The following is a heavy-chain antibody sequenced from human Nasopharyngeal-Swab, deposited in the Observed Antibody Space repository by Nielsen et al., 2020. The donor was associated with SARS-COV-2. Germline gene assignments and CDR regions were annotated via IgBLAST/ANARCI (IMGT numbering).Heavy chain of an antibody. J-gene: IGHJ6*03. CDR2: VSEDGSST. Sequence: GESLKISCAAFGFTSSNDAMHWVRQAPGKGLEWVGIVSEDGSSTSYADSVKGRFTISRDNSKNTLFLQMSSVRVEDTAVYYCARAGTPIVGYYYYMDVWGIGATVIVSS. CDR3: ARAGTPIVGYYYYMDV. D-gene: IGHD2-21*01. V-gene: IGHV3-30-3*01. CDR1: GFTSSNDA.